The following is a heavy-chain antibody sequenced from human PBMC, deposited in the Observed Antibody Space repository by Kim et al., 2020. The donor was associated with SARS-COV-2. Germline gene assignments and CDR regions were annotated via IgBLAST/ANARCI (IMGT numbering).Heavy chain of an antibody. Sequence: GESLKISCKASGYSFTYYWIGWVRQMPGKGLEWMGIIYPGDSGTRYSPSFQGQVTISADKSISTAYLQWSSLKASDTAMYYCARHREAGIIRGGVDYWGQGTLVTVSS. V-gene: IGHV5-51*01. CDR3: ARHREAGIIRGGVDY. CDR2: IYPGDSGT. J-gene: IGHJ4*02. CDR1: GYSFTYYW. D-gene: IGHD3-16*01.